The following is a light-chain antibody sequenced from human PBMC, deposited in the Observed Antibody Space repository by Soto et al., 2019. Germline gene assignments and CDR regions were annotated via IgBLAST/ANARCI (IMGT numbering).Light chain of an antibody. CDR3: HQYVRSPT. J-gene: IGKJ1*01. CDR1: QSISSW. CDR2: KAS. Sequence: DIQMTQSPSTLSASLGDRATITCRASQSISSWLAWYQQKPGKAPKLLIYKASSLESGVPSRLSGSGSGTEFTLTISRLEPEDSSVYYCHQYVRSPTFGQGAKVDIK. V-gene: IGKV1-5*03.